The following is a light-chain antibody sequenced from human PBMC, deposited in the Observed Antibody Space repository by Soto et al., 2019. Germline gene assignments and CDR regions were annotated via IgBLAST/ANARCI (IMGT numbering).Light chain of an antibody. J-gene: IGLJ2*01. CDR3: SSYTINGVGV. CDR2: DVS. Sequence: QSVLTQPASVSGSPGQSITISCTGTDSDVGGYNYVSWYQQHPGNAPKVMIYDVSNWPSGVSNRFSGSKSGNTASLIISGLQAEDEADYYCSSYTINGVGVFGGGTKLTVL. V-gene: IGLV2-14*01. CDR1: DSDVGGYNY.